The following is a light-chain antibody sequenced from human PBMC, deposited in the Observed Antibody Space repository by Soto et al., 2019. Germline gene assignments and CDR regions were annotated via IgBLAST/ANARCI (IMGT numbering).Light chain of an antibody. CDR2: SNN. J-gene: IGLJ1*01. CDR1: SSNIGSNT. CDR3: ATWDDSLNGRV. V-gene: IGLV1-44*01. Sequence: QAVVTQPPSASGTPGQRVTISCSGSSSNIGSNTVNWYQQLPGTAPKLLIYSNNQRPSGVPARFSGSKSGTSASLAISGLQSEDEADYYCATWDDSLNGRVFGTGTKLTVL.